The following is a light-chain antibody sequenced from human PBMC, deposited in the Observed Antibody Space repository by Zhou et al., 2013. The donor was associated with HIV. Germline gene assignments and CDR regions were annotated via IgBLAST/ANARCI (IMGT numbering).Light chain of an antibody. CDR3: QQCNSYPYT. V-gene: IGKV1-13*02. Sequence: AIHLTQSPSSLSASVGARVTITCRASQGIGSALAWYQQKPGKPPNLLIYAASSLKSGVPSRFSGGVSGTEFTLTISSLQPDDFGTYYCQQCNSYPYTFGQGTKLEIK. CDR1: QGIGSA. J-gene: IGKJ2*01. CDR2: AAS.